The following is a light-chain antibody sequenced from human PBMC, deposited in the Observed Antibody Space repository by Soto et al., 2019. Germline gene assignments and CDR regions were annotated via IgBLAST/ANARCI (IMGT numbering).Light chain of an antibody. CDR3: NSYTSSSTVV. Sequence: QSVLTQPASVSGSPGQSITISCTGTSSDVGGYNYVSWYQQHPGKAPKLMIYDVSNRPSGVSNRFSGSKSGNTASLTISGLQAEDEADYYCNSYTSSSTVVFGGGTKLPVL. CDR1: SSDVGGYNY. J-gene: IGLJ2*01. CDR2: DVS. V-gene: IGLV2-14*01.